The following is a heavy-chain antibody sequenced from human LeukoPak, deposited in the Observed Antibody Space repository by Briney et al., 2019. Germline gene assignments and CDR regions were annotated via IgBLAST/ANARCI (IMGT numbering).Heavy chain of an antibody. CDR2: ISVYNGNT. J-gene: IGHJ4*02. D-gene: IGHD5-12*01. V-gene: IGHV1-18*01. CDR3: ARGGFRSGYGTLYYFDY. CDR1: GYTITSYG. Sequence: ASVKVSCKASGYTITSYGISWVRQAPGQGLEWMGWISVYNGNTNYAQKLQGRVTMTTDTSTSTAYMELRSLRSDDTAVYYCARGGFRSGYGTLYYFDYWGQGTLVTVSS.